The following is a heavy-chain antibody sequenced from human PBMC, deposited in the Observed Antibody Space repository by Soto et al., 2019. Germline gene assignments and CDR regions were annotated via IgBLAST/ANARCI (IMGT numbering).Heavy chain of an antibody. V-gene: IGHV4-39*01. CDR1: GGSISSSSYY. D-gene: IGHD3-10*01. Sequence: LSLTCTVSGGSISSSSYYWGWIRQPPGKGLGWIGSIYYSGSTYYNPSLKSRVTISVDTSKNQFSLKLSSVTAADTAVYYCARNIYGSWYFDLWGRGTLVTVSS. CDR3: ARNIYGSWYFDL. J-gene: IGHJ2*01. CDR2: IYYSGST.